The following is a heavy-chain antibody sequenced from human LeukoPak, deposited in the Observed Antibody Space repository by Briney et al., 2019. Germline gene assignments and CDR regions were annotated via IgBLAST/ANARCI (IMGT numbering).Heavy chain of an antibody. D-gene: IGHD3-3*01. Sequence: GGSLRLSCAASGFTFSSYGMHWVRQAPGKGLEWVAVISYDGSNKYYADSVKGRFTISRDNSKNTLYLQMNSLRAEDTAVYYCASTIFGVVKGNDAFDIWGQGTMVTVSS. CDR2: ISYDGSNK. CDR1: GFTFSSYG. J-gene: IGHJ3*02. V-gene: IGHV3-30*03. CDR3: ASTIFGVVKGNDAFDI.